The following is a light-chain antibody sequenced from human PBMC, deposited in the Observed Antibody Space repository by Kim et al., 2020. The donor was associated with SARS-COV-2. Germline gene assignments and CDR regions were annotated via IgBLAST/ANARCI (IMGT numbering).Light chain of an antibody. CDR3: QQYSSSLPFT. Sequence: EIVLTQSPGTLSVSPGERVTLSCRASQIVSSSYLAWYQQRPGQAPRLLIYGASGRATGIPDRFSGSGSGTDFTLTISRLEPEDSAVYYCQQYSSSLPFTFGQGTKVEI. CDR1: QIVSSSY. V-gene: IGKV3-20*01. CDR2: GAS. J-gene: IGKJ2*01.